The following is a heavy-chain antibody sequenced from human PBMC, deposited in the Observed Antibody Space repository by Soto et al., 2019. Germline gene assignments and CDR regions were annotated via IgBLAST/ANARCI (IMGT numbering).Heavy chain of an antibody. D-gene: IGHD3-16*02. CDR3: ARDRHVWGSYRYTGFDY. V-gene: IGHV3-48*03. CDR1: GFTFSSYE. Sequence: GGSLRLSCAASGFTFSSYEMNWVRQAPGKGLEWVSYISSSGSTIYYADSVKGRFTISRDNAKNSLYLQMNSLRAEDTAVYYCARDRHVWGSYRYTGFDYWGQGTLVTAPQ. CDR2: ISSSGSTI. J-gene: IGHJ4*02.